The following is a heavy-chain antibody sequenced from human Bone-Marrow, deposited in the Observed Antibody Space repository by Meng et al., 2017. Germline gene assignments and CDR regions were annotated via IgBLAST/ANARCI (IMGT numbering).Heavy chain of an antibody. CDR2: IKSKNDGWTT. Sequence: EVQLVESGGGLVKPGGSLRLSCAASGFTFTNAWMSWVRQAPGKGLEWVGRIKSKNDGWTTEYAAPVKDRFSISRDDSKNTLYLQMNSLKTEDTAVYYCTTDFTVAMNLAYWGQGTLVTVSS. V-gene: IGHV3-15*01. CDR3: TTDFTVAMNLAY. J-gene: IGHJ4*02. CDR1: GFTFTNAW. D-gene: IGHD4-17*01.